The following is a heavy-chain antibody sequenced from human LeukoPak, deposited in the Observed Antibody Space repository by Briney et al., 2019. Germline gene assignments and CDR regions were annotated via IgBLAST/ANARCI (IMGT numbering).Heavy chain of an antibody. CDR1: GGSISSGGYS. J-gene: IGHJ4*02. D-gene: IGHD5-18*01. Sequence: PSQTLSLTSAVSGGSISSGGYSWSWIRQPPGKGLEWIGYIYHSGSTYYNPSLKSRVTISVDTSKNQFSLNLSSETAADTAVYYCARREGDTSMVRSFDYWGQGTLVTVSS. V-gene: IGHV4-30-2*01. CDR3: ARREGDTSMVRSFDY. CDR2: IYHSGST.